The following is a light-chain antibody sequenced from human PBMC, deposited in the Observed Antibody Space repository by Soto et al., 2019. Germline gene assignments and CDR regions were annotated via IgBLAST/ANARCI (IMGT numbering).Light chain of an antibody. V-gene: IGKV3-20*01. CDR1: QSVSSSY. J-gene: IGKJ5*01. CDR3: QRYGGSPPIT. Sequence: EIVLTHSPGTLSFSPGERATLSCRAIQSVSSSYLAWYQQKPGQAPRLLIYGASSRATGIPDRFTGSGSRTDFSLNISRLEPEDFAVYYCQRYGGSPPITFGPGTRLEIK. CDR2: GAS.